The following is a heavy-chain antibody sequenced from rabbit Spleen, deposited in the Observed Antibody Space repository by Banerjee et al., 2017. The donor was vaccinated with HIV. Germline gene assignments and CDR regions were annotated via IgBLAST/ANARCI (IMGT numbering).Heavy chain of an antibody. Sequence: QEQLVESGGGLVQPGGSLTLSCKASGFDFSNYGVSWVRQTPGKGLEWIGYIDPIFGRTYYASWVDGRFTISSHNAQNTLYLQLNSLTAADTATYFCVRDLGYDDYSEKGYFNLWGQGTLVTVS. D-gene: IGHD2-1*01. CDR2: IDPIFGRT. CDR3: VRDLGYDDYSEKGYFNL. CDR1: GFDFSNYG. V-gene: IGHV1S47*01. J-gene: IGHJ4*01.